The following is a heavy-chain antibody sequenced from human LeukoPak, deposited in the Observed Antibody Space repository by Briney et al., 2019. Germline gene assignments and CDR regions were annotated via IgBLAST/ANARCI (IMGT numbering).Heavy chain of an antibody. CDR1: GFSFSNYG. CDR3: ARSRLIRRGNWFDP. D-gene: IGHD2-21*02. Sequence: PWGSLTPSCVASGFSFSNYGMHWVRQAPGKGLEWVAVIPHNGSNKYYADSVTGRFTITRDNSKNTLYLQMNSLRAEDTAVYYCARSRLIRRGNWFDPWGQGPLLRVSS. CDR2: IPHNGSNK. V-gene: IGHV3-30*19. J-gene: IGHJ5*02.